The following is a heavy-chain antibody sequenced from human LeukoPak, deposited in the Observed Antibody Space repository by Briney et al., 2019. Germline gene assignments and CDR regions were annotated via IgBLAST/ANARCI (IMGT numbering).Heavy chain of an antibody. J-gene: IGHJ6*03. CDR3: ARGRGYVWGSYRKDPYYYYYMDV. V-gene: IGHV1-69*01. Sequence: SVKVSCKASGGTFSSYAISWVRQAPGQGLEWMGGIIPIFGTANYAQKFQGRATITADESTSTAYMELSSLRSEDTAVYYCARGRGYVWGSYRKDPYYYYYMDVWGKGTTVTVSS. D-gene: IGHD3-16*01. CDR1: GGTFSSYA. CDR2: IIPIFGTA.